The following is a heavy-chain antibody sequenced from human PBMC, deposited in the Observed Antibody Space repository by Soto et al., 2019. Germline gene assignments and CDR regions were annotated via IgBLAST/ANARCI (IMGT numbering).Heavy chain of an antibody. CDR2: IGTAGDT. J-gene: IGHJ6*02. CDR3: ARATQHYYYYGMDV. Sequence: GGSLRHSCAAAEVTFSSYDLHWERQATGKGLEWVSAIGTAGDTYYPGSVKGRFTISRENAKNSLCLQMNSLRAEDTAVYYCARATQHYYYYGMDVWGQGTTVTVSS. CDR1: EVTFSSYD. V-gene: IGHV3-13*01.